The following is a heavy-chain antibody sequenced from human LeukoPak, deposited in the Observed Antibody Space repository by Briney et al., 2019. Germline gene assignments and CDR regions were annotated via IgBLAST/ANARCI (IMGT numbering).Heavy chain of an antibody. D-gene: IGHD1/OR15-1a*01. V-gene: IGHV3-48*01. CDR1: GFIFSSYS. CDR2: ISSSGSTI. J-gene: IGHJ4*02. Sequence: GGSLRLSCAASGFIFSSYSMNWVRQAPGKGLEWVSYISSSGSTIHYAEAVKGRFTISRDNSKNTMYLQMNSLRAEDTAVYYCAKQGFGCWGQGTLVTVSS. CDR3: AKQGFGC.